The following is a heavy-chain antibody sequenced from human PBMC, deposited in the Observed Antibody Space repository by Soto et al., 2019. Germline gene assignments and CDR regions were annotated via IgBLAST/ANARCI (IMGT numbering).Heavy chain of an antibody. CDR2: IKQDGSEK. CDR3: ARNYGDYAIDY. CDR1: GFTFSSYW. D-gene: IGHD4-17*01. J-gene: IGHJ4*02. V-gene: IGHV3-7*01. Sequence: VGSLRLSCAASGFTFSSYWMSWVRQAPGKGLEWVANIKQDGSEKYYVDSVKGRFTISRDNAKNSLYLQMNSLRAEDMAVYYCARNYGDYAIDYWGQGTLVTVSS.